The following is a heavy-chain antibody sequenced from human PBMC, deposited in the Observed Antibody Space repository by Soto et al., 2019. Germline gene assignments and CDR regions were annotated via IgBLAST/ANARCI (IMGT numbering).Heavy chain of an antibody. CDR3: PRVTAYGRNPLFLTFDN. Sequence: QVQLQESGPGLVKPSQTLSLTCTVSGGSISSGNHYWSWIRQNPGKGLEWIGYIYYRGGTYYTPALDRRVNISEDTSNNQFSLNLSSVTAADTAVYFCPRVTAYGRNPLFLTFDNWGQGTMVIVSS. J-gene: IGHJ3*02. CDR2: IYYRGGT. V-gene: IGHV4-31*03. CDR1: GGSISSGNHY. D-gene: IGHD4-17*01.